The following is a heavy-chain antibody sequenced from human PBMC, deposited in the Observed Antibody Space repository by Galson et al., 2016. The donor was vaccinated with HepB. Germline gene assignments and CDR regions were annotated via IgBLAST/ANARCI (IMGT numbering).Heavy chain of an antibody. V-gene: IGHV6-1*01. Sequence: CAISGDSVSNKNVAWNWIRQSPSRGLEWLGGTYSKSKWHYDYADSVKSRITINPDTSKNQFSLQLSSVTPEDTAVYYCARAATALGSGWRTLAPRFYYNGMDVWGQGTTVTVS. CDR3: ARAATALGSGWRTLAPRFYYNGMDV. J-gene: IGHJ6*02. D-gene: IGHD6-19*01. CDR1: GDSVSNKNVA. CDR2: TYSKSKWHY.